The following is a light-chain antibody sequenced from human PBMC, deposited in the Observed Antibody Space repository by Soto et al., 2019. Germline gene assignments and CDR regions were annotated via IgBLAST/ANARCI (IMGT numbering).Light chain of an antibody. CDR1: QSVSASY. CDR2: ASS. Sequence: EIVLTQSPGTLSLSPGERVTLSCRASQSVSASYLAWYQQKPGQAPRLLIYASSTRATGIPDRFSGSGSGTDFTLTISTLEPADFAVYDCPQYVSQLFTFGPGTKVAIK. V-gene: IGKV3-20*01. J-gene: IGKJ3*01. CDR3: PQYVSQLFT.